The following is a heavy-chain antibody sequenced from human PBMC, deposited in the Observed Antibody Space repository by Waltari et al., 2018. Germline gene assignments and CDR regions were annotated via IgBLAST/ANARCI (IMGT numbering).Heavy chain of an antibody. CDR1: GFTFSNYS. CDR3: SRAGGRRSPEFDY. J-gene: IGHJ4*02. CDR2: ISTSSYSI. D-gene: IGHD3-10*01. V-gene: IGHV3-48*04. Sequence: EVQLVESGGGLVHPGESLTLSCAASGFTFSNYSLNWVRQAPGKGLEWSSYISTSSYSIYYADSVKGRFTISRDNAKNSLFLQMDNLRVEDTAVYFCSRAGGRRSPEFDYWGQGTLVTVSS.